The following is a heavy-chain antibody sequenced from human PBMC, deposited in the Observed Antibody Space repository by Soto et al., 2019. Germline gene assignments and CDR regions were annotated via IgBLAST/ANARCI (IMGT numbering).Heavy chain of an antibody. D-gene: IGHD2-15*01. Sequence: QVQLVESGGGVVQPGRSQRLSCAASGFTFSSYGMHWVRQAPGKGLEWVAVISYDGSNKYYADSVKGRFTISRDNSKNTLYLQMNSLRAEDTAVYYCKGTPDAFDIWGQGTMVTVSS. V-gene: IGHV3-30*03. CDR3: KGTPDAFDI. J-gene: IGHJ3*02. CDR2: ISYDGSNK. CDR1: GFTFSSYG.